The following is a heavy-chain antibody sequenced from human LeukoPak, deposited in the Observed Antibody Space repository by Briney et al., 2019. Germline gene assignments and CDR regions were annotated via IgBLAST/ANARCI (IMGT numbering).Heavy chain of an antibody. J-gene: IGHJ3*02. Sequence: GGSLRLSCAASGFTFSDYYMSWLRQAPGKGLEWVSYISSSSSYTNYADSVKGRFTISRDNAKNSLYLQMNSLRAEDTAVYYCARVLVGDAFDIWGQGTMATVSS. D-gene: IGHD2-15*01. CDR2: ISSSSSYT. V-gene: IGHV3-11*06. CDR3: ARVLVGDAFDI. CDR1: GFTFSDYY.